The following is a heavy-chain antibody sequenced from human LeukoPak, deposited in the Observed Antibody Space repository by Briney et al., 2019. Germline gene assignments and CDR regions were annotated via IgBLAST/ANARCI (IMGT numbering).Heavy chain of an antibody. V-gene: IGHV1-18*01. CDR1: GYTFTSYG. CDR3: AKSAYGLGAWLSDY. D-gene: IGHD3-22*01. CDR2: ISAYNGNT. J-gene: IGHJ4*02. Sequence: ASVKVSCKASGYTFTSYGISWVRQAPGQGLEWMGWISAYNGNTNYAQKLQGRVTMTTDTSTSTAYMELRSLRSDDTAVYYCAKSAYGLGAWLSDYWGQGTLVTVSS.